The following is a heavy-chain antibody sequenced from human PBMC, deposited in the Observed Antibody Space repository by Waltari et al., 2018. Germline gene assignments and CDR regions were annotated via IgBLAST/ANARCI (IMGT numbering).Heavy chain of an antibody. J-gene: IGHJ4*02. D-gene: IGHD5-18*01. Sequence: QVQLQESGPGLVQPSQTLSLTCTVSGGSISSGSYYWSWIRQPAGKGLEWIGRIYTSGSTNYNPSLKSRVTISVDTSKNQFSLKLSSVTAADTAVYYCARGRAAMASQFDYWGQGTLVTVSS. V-gene: IGHV4-61*02. CDR1: GGSISSGSYY. CDR3: ARGRAAMASQFDY. CDR2: IYTSGST.